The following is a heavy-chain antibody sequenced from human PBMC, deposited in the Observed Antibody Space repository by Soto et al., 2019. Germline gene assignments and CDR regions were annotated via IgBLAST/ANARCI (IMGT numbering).Heavy chain of an antibody. J-gene: IGHJ6*02. D-gene: IGHD2-2*01. Sequence: ASVKVSCKASGYTFTGYYMHWVRQAPGQGLEWIGWINPNSGGTNYAQKFQGWVTMTRDTSISTAYMELSRLRSDDTAVYYCARGQNCSSTSCYGRIEYYYYGMDVWGQGTTVTVSS. CDR1: GYTFTGYY. V-gene: IGHV1-2*04. CDR2: INPNSGGT. CDR3: ARGQNCSSTSCYGRIEYYYYGMDV.